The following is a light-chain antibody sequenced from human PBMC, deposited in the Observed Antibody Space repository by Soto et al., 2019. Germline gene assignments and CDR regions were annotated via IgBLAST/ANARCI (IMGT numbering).Light chain of an antibody. CDR2: EVN. V-gene: IGLV2-8*02. CDR1: SSDVGGYNY. Sequence: QSALTHPPSASRSPGQSVSISCTGTSSDVGGYNYVSWYQQHPGKAPKLMIYEVNKRPSGVPDRFSGSKSGNTASLTVSGLQAADEADYYCSSYAGSRNVFGTGIKVT. CDR3: SSYAGSRNV. J-gene: IGLJ1*01.